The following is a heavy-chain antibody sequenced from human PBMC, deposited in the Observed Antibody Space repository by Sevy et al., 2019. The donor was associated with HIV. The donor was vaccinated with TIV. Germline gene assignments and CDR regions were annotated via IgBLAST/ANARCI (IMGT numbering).Heavy chain of an antibody. CDR1: GFIVTSHY. Sequence: GGSLRLSCAASGFIVTSHYMAWVRQAPGKGVEWVSSIYTGGGTYYADSVKGRFTISRDNSKNTLYLQMNSLSAEDTAFYYCARVPRYDEPYYFDYWGQGALVTVSS. D-gene: IGHD3-3*01. J-gene: IGHJ4*02. CDR2: IYTGGGT. CDR3: ARVPRYDEPYYFDY. V-gene: IGHV3-53*01.